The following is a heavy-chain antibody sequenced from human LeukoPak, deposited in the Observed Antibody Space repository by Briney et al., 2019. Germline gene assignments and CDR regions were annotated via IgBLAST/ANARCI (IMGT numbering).Heavy chain of an antibody. D-gene: IGHD3-22*01. V-gene: IGHV3-30*02. Sequence: GGSLRLSCAASGFAFNTYAMHWVRQAPGQGLEWVALIWHDGSHKFYSNSVKGRFTISRDNSKNTLYLQMNSLRAEDTAVYYCAREYYYDSSGYHYYYYGMDVWGQGTTVTVSS. CDR2: IWHDGSHK. CDR1: GFAFNTYA. CDR3: AREYYYDSSGYHYYYYGMDV. J-gene: IGHJ6*02.